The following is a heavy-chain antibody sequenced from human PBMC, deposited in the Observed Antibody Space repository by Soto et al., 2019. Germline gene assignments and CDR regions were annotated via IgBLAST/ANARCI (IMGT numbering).Heavy chain of an antibody. J-gene: IGHJ4*02. Sequence: GGSLRLSCAGSGFTFSAYWMSWVRQAPGKGLEWVANIKEDGSRKYYVDSVEGRFIISRDNAQKSLHLQMNSLRVDDTAIYYCTRNQIWGQGTLVTVSS. CDR2: IKEDGSRK. V-gene: IGHV3-7*01. CDR1: GFTFSAYW. CDR3: TRNQI.